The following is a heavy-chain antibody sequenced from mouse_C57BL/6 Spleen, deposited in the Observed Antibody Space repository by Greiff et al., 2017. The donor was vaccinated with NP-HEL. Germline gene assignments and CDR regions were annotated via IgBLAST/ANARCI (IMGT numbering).Heavy chain of an antibody. J-gene: IGHJ3*01. V-gene: IGHV3-6*01. CDR1: GYSITSGYY. CDR3: ARGYDYDPFAY. D-gene: IGHD2-4*01. CDR2: ISYDGSN. Sequence: VQLKESGPGLVKPSQSLSLTCSVTGYSITSGYYWNWIRQFPGNKLEWMGYISYDGSNNYNPSLKNRISITRDTSKNQFFLKLNSVTTEDTATYYCARGYDYDPFAYWGQGTLVTVSA.